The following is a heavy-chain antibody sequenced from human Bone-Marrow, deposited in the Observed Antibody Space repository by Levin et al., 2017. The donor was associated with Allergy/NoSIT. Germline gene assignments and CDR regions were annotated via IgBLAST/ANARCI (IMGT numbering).Heavy chain of an antibody. V-gene: IGHV3-30*18. Sequence: GGSLRLSCTASRFSFSNYGMHWVRQAPGKGLEWVAMISYDGTSDYYLDSARGRFSISRDNSRNTLYLQMNNLRPNDTAVYYCAKDMREWLQSDWYLDLWGRGTLVTVSS. J-gene: IGHJ2*01. CDR2: ISYDGTSD. CDR1: RFSFSNYG. CDR3: AKDMREWLQSDWYLDL. D-gene: IGHD5-24*01.